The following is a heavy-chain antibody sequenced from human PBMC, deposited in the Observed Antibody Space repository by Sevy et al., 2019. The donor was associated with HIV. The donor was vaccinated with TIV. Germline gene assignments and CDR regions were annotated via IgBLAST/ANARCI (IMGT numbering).Heavy chain of an antibody. D-gene: IGHD3-22*01. V-gene: IGHV1-69*04. CDR3: ARGPSHYYDSSGYGD. CDR2: IIPILGIA. CDR1: GGTFSSYA. Sequence: ASLKVSCKASGGTFSSYAISWVRQAPGQGLEWMGRIIPILGIANYAQKFQGRVTITADKSTSTAYMELSSLRSEDTAVYYCARGPSHYYDSSGYGDWGQGTLVTVSS. J-gene: IGHJ4*02.